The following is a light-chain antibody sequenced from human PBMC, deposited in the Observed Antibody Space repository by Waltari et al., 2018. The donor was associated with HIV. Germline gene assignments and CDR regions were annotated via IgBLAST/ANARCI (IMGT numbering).Light chain of an antibody. Sequence: DVQMTQSPSSLSVSIGDRVIIPCRASQDITGFLAWFQHRPGTAPKSLIYGTSTLQSGVPSSKFSGSGSGTEFILTITNLQPEDTGTYYCQQYSAYPLTFGGGTKVEI. CDR1: QDITGF. J-gene: IGKJ4*02. CDR2: GTS. CDR3: QQYSAYPLT. V-gene: IGKV1-16*02.